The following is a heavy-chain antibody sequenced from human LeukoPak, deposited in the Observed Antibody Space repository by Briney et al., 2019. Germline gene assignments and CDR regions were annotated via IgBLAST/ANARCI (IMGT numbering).Heavy chain of an antibody. CDR3: AKDHRFSVADPFDI. CDR2: VSGSGSTT. V-gene: IGHV3-23*01. Sequence: GGSLRLSCAASGFTFSTYAITWVRQAPGKGLEWISAVSGSGSTTYYADSVRGRFTISRDNSKNTLYLQINSLRAEDTALYYCAKDHRFSVADPFDIWGQGTMVTVS. CDR1: GFTFSTYA. D-gene: IGHD4-23*01. J-gene: IGHJ3*02.